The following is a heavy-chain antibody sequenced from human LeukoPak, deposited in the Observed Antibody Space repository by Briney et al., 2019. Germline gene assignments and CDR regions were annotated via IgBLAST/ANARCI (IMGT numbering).Heavy chain of an antibody. CDR1: GGAITGYY. Sequence: SETLSLTCTVSGGAITGYYWSWIRQPPGKGLEWIGYIYHSGSTNYTPSLKRRVTMSVDTSKKQFSLKLSSVTAADTAVYYCARGRPPHDYGPLFDYWGQGTLVTVPS. CDR2: IYHSGST. V-gene: IGHV4-59*01. J-gene: IGHJ4*02. D-gene: IGHD4-17*01. CDR3: ARGRPPHDYGPLFDY.